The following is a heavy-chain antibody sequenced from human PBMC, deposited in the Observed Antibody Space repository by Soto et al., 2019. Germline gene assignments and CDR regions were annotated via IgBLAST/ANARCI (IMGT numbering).Heavy chain of an antibody. D-gene: IGHD6-19*01. Sequence: GASVKVSCKASGGTFSSYAISWVRQAPGQGLEWMGGIIPIFGTANYAQKFQGRVTITADESTSTAYMELSSLRSEDTAVYYCARDRPVSSGWYPISKLPSLFDYWGQGTLVTVSS. J-gene: IGHJ4*02. CDR2: IIPIFGTA. V-gene: IGHV1-69*13. CDR3: ARDRPVSSGWYPISKLPSLFDY. CDR1: GGTFSSYA.